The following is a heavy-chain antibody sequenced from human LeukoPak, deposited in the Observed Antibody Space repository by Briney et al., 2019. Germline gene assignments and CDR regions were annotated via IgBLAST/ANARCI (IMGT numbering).Heavy chain of an antibody. D-gene: IGHD5-18*01. V-gene: IGHV1-46*01. CDR2: INPSGGST. CDR3: ASYTAMAFDY. CDR1: Y. Sequence: YMXXXXXXPGQGLEWMGIINPSGGSTSYAQKFQGRVTMTRDTSTSTVYMELSSLRSEDTAVYYCASYTAMAFDYWGQGTLVTVSS. J-gene: IGHJ4*02.